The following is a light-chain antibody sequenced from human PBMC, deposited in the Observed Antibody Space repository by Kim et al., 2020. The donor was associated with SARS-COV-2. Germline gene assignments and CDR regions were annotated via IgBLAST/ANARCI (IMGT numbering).Light chain of an antibody. CDR2: GAS. CDR3: QQYGVSPWT. V-gene: IGKV3-20*01. Sequence: SSGERATLSGRASQSVRSNYLAWYQQKPGQAPRLLIYGASNRAPGIPDTFSGSGSGTDFTLTISRLEPEDFAVYYCQQYGVSPWTFGQGTKVDIK. J-gene: IGKJ1*01. CDR1: QSVRSNY.